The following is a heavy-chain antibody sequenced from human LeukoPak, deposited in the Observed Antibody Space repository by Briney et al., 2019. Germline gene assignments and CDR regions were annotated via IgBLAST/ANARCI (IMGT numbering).Heavy chain of an antibody. CDR1: GGSISSGGYY. V-gene: IGHV4-31*03. Sequence: PSQTLSLTCTVSGGSISSGGYYWSWIRQHPGKGLEWIGYIYYSGSTYYNPSLKSRVTISVDTSKNQFPLKLSSVTAADTAVYYCAGAGSGYDSCFDYWGQGTLVTVSS. J-gene: IGHJ4*02. CDR2: IYYSGST. D-gene: IGHD5-12*01. CDR3: AGAGSGYDSCFDY.